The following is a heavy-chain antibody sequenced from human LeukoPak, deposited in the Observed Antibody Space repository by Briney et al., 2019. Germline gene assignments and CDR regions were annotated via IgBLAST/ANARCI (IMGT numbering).Heavy chain of an antibody. CDR1: GFTFSSYA. Sequence: PGGSLRLSCAASGFTFSSYAMHWVRQAPGKGLEWVAVISYDGSNQHYTDSVKGRFTISRDNSKNTLYLQMNSLNTEDTAIYFCPRGSQDRGSDFESWGQGTLVTASS. CDR2: ISYDGSNQ. J-gene: IGHJ4*02. CDR3: PRGSQDRGSDFES. V-gene: IGHV3-30*04.